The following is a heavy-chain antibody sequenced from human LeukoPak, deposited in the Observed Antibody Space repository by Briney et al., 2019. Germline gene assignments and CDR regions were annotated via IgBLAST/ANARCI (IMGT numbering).Heavy chain of an antibody. CDR2: IKQDGSEK. Sequence: GGSLRLSCAASGFTFSSYWMSWVRQAPGKGLEWVANIKQDGSEKYYVDSVKGRFTISRDNAKHSLYLQMNSLRAEDTAVYYCAEAPPDDFWSGYYIYYYYMDVWGKGTTVTVSS. D-gene: IGHD3-3*01. V-gene: IGHV3-7*03. CDR1: GFTFSSYW. J-gene: IGHJ6*03. CDR3: AEAPPDDFWSGYYIYYYYMDV.